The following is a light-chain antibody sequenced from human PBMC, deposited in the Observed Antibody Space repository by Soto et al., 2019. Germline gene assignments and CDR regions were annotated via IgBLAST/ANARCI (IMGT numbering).Light chain of an antibody. CDR3: SSYTRNSTYV. CDR1: SSDVGGYNY. CDR2: EVS. Sequence: QSALTQPPSASGSPGQSVTISCTGTSSDVGGYNYVSWYQQHPGKAPKLMISEVSKRPSGVPDRFSGSKSGNTASLTVSGLQAEDEADYYCSSYTRNSTYVFGTGTKLTVL. J-gene: IGLJ1*01. V-gene: IGLV2-8*01.